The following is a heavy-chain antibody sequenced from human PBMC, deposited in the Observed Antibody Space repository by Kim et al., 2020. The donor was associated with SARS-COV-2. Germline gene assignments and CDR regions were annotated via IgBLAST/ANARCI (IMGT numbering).Heavy chain of an antibody. D-gene: IGHD4-4*01. Sequence: GGSLRLSCAASGFTFSSYAMSWVRQAPGKGLEWVSVIYSGGSSTYYADSVKGRFTISRDNSKNTLYLQMNSLRAEDTAVYYCAKGAEGRRWLQSPFDYWGQGTLVTVSS. V-gene: IGHV3-23*03. J-gene: IGHJ4*02. CDR3: AKGAEGRRWLQSPFDY. CDR2: IYSGGSST. CDR1: GFTFSSYA.